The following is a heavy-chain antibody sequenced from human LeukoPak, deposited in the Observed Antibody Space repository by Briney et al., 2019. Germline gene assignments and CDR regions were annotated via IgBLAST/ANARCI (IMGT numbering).Heavy chain of an antibody. CDR3: ARGYYYDSSGYSFDY. D-gene: IGHD3-22*01. Sequence: PSETLSLTCTVSGGSIRSYYWSWIRQPPGKGLEWIGYINYSGSTNYNPSLTSRVTISVDTSKNQFSLKLSSVTAADTAVYYCARGYYYDSSGYSFDYWGQGTLVTVSS. CDR1: GGSIRSYY. V-gene: IGHV4-59*01. J-gene: IGHJ4*02. CDR2: INYSGST.